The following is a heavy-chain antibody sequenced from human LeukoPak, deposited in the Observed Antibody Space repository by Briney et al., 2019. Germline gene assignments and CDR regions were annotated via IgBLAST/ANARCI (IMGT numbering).Heavy chain of an antibody. CDR1: GFTFRSYY. CDR2: VNENGREI. CDR3: AKDEVGGHFEY. J-gene: IGHJ4*02. Sequence: GGSLRLSCAASGFTFRSYYMSWVRQAPGKELEWVAKVNENGREIYYADSVKGRFTISRDNAKNSVYLQMNNLRAEDTAVYYCAKDEVGGHFEYWGQGILVTVSS. V-gene: IGHV3-7*01.